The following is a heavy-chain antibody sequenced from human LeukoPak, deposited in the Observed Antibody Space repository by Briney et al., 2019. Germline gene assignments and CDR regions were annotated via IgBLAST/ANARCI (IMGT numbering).Heavy chain of an antibody. Sequence: ASEKVSCKFSVYIFTELSMHWVRQAPRKGLEWMGGLNPEDGESIYAQKFKGRFTLTEDTSADTAYMELSSLTFEDTAVYYCATDGSGDYLNHWGQGTLVTVSS. J-gene: IGHJ4*02. CDR2: LNPEDGES. V-gene: IGHV1-24*01. D-gene: IGHD4-17*01. CDR1: VYIFTELS. CDR3: ATDGSGDYLNH.